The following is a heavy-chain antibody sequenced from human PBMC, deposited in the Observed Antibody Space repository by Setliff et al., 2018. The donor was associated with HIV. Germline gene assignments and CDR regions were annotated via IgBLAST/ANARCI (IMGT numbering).Heavy chain of an antibody. D-gene: IGHD3-22*01. J-gene: IGHJ6*02. CDR2: IYYSGST. CDR1: GAPISSYY. CDR3: ARSRTSSGYYGVTGYGMDV. Sequence: PSETLSLTCKVSGAPISSYYWNWIRQPPGKRLEWIGYIYYSGSTNYNPSLKSRVTISVATSKNQFSLKLNSVTTADTAVYYCARSRTSSGYYGVTGYGMDVWGQGTTVTVS. V-gene: IGHV4-59*01.